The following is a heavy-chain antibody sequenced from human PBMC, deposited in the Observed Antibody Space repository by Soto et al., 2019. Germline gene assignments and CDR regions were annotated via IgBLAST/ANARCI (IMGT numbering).Heavy chain of an antibody. D-gene: IGHD6-13*01. CDR2: INHSGST. J-gene: IGHJ4*02. Sequence: NPSETLSLTCAVYGESFSAYYWTWIRQPPGKGLEWIGEINHSGSTNYNPSLKSRVTISADTSKNQFSLRLNSVTAADTAVYYCARRPDIEATGTLDYWGQGALVTVSS. V-gene: IGHV4-34*01. CDR3: ARRPDIEATGTLDY. CDR1: GESFSAYY.